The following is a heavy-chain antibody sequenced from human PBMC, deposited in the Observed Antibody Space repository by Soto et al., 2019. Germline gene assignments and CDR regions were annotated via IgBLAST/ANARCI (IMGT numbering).Heavy chain of an antibody. Sequence: SETLSLTCTVSGGSISSYYWSWIRQPPGKGLEWIGYIYYSGSTNYNPSLKSRVTISVDTSKNQFSLKLSSVTAADTAVYYCARDRRHAAAGLDYWGQGTLVTVSS. V-gene: IGHV4-59*01. CDR1: GGSISSYY. D-gene: IGHD6-13*01. CDR3: ARDRRHAAAGLDY. CDR2: IYYSGST. J-gene: IGHJ4*02.